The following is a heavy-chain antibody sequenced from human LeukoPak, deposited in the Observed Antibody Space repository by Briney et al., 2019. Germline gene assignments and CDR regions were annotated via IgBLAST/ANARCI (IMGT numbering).Heavy chain of an antibody. J-gene: IGHJ6*03. V-gene: IGHV1-3*02. CDR3: ARDVVDIVATIQNYYYYMDV. CDR2: SNAGNGNT. D-gene: IGHD5-12*01. CDR1: GYTFTSYA. Sequence: ASVKVSCKASGYTFTSYAMHWVRQAPGQRLEWMGWSNAGNGNTKYSQEFQGRVTITRDTSASTAYMELSSLRSEDTAVYYCARDVVDIVATIQNYYYYMDVWGKGTTVTVSS.